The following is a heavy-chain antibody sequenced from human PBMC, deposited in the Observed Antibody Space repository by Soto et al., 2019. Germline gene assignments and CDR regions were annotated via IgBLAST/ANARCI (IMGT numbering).Heavy chain of an antibody. J-gene: IGHJ5*02. Sequence: SETLSLTCTVSGGSISSGGYYWSWIRQHPGKGLEWIGYIYYSGSTYYNPSLKSRVTISVDTSKNQFSLKLSSVTAADTAVYYCARGRMTWLRSMRWFDPWGQGTLVTVSS. CDR1: GGSISSGGYY. CDR3: ARGRMTWLRSMRWFDP. D-gene: IGHD5-12*01. V-gene: IGHV4-31*03. CDR2: IYYSGST.